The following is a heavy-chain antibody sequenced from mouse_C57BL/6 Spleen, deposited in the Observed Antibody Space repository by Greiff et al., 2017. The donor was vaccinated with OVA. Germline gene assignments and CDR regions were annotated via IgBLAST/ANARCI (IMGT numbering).Heavy chain of an antibody. J-gene: IGHJ2*01. D-gene: IGHD1-1*01. V-gene: IGHV3-6*01. Sequence: ESGPGLVKPSQSLSLTCSVTGYSITSGYYWNWIRQFPGNKLEWMGYISYDGSNNYNPSLKNRISITRDTSKNQFFLKLNSVTTEDTATYYCARREEVYYGSSSFDYWGQGTTLTVSS. CDR2: ISYDGSN. CDR1: GYSITSGYY. CDR3: ARREEVYYGSSSFDY.